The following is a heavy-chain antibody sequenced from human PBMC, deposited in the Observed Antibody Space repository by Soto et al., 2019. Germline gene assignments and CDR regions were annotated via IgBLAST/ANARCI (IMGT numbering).Heavy chain of an antibody. V-gene: IGHV4-31*03. J-gene: IGHJ5*02. CDR1: GGSISRGGYY. Sequence: SETLSLTCTVSGGSISRGGYYWSWIRQHPGKGLEWIGYIYYSGSTYYNPSLKSRVTISVDTSKNQFSLKLSSVTAADTAVYYCAGYPLGGITMVRGPRPPFDPWGQGTLVTVSS. CDR2: IYYSGST. D-gene: IGHD3-10*01. CDR3: AGYPLGGITMVRGPRPPFDP.